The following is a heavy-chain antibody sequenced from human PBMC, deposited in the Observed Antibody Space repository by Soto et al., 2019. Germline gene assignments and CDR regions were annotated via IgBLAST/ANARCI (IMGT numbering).Heavy chain of an antibody. CDR2: IYSGGST. Sequence: GSLRLSCAASGFTVSSYYMSWVRQAPGKGLEWVSVIYSGGSTYYADSVKGRFTISRDNSKNTLYLQMNSLRAEDTAVYYCARDRIPTGMDVWGQGTTVTVSS. V-gene: IGHV3-66*01. CDR1: GFTVSSYY. CDR3: ARDRIPTGMDV. J-gene: IGHJ6*02.